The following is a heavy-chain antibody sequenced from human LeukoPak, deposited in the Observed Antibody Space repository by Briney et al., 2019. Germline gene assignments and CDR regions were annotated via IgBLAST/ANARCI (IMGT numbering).Heavy chain of an antibody. CDR3: TTDMSGGYDSFYYYYYMGV. D-gene: IGHD5-12*01. Sequence: GGSLRLSCAASAFTFSKAWMNWVRQAPGKGLEWVGRIKSKTDGGTIDYAAPVKGRFTILRDDSKNTLYLQMNSLKTEDTAVYYYTTDMSGGYDSFYYYYYMGVWGKGTTVTVSS. V-gene: IGHV3-15*01. J-gene: IGHJ6*03. CDR2: IKSKTDGGTI. CDR1: AFTFSKAW.